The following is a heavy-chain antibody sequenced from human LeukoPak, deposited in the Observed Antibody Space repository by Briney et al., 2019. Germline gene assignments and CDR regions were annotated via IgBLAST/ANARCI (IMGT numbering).Heavy chain of an antibody. Sequence: SETLSLTCTVSGGSISSYYWSWIRQPPGKGLEWIGYIYYSGSTNYNPSLKSRVTISVDTSKNQFSLKLSSVTAADTAVYYCARGVWLGSAFDIWGQGTMVTVSS. CDR3: ARGVWLGSAFDI. J-gene: IGHJ3*02. CDR1: GGSISSYY. D-gene: IGHD3-22*01. CDR2: IYYSGST. V-gene: IGHV4-59*08.